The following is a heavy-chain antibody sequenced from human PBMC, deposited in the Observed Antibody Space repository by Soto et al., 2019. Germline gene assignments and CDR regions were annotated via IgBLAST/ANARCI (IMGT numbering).Heavy chain of an antibody. J-gene: IGHJ4*02. Sequence: TLSLTCTVSGGSIRSYYWSWIRQPPGKGLEWIGYIYYSGSANYNPSLKSRVTISVDTSKNQFSLKLSSVTAADTAVYYCARWDYYDSSVFDYWGQGTLVTVSS. CDR3: ARWDYYDSSVFDY. D-gene: IGHD3-22*01. CDR1: GGSIRSYY. V-gene: IGHV4-59*08. CDR2: IYYSGSA.